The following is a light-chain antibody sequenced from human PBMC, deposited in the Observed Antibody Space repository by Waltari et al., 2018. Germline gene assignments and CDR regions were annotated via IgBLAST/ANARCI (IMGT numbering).Light chain of an antibody. V-gene: IGLV2-11*01. CDR3: CSFSGTYYV. Sequence: QHALTQPRPVSGNRGPSVPIPCPRTSRHVGSDTYGSCYQQHPGQAPKLRIYDVTRRPSGVPDRFSGSKSGNTASLTISGLQAEDEADYHCCSFSGTYYVFGTGTEVTVL. CDR1: SRHVGSDTY. J-gene: IGLJ1*01. CDR2: DVT.